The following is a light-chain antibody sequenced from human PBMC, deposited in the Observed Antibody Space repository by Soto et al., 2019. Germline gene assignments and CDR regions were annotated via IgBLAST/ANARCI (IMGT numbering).Light chain of an antibody. CDR3: RSYDSSRTYVV. Sequence: QSVLTQPPSVSGAPGQRVTISCTGSTSNVGADYGVHWYQHLPGTAPKLLMYDNSIRPSGVPDRFSGSKSGTSASLAITGLQADEEADYYCRSYDSSRTYVVFGGGTKLTVL. J-gene: IGLJ2*01. V-gene: IGLV1-40*01. CDR2: DNS. CDR1: TSNVGADYG.